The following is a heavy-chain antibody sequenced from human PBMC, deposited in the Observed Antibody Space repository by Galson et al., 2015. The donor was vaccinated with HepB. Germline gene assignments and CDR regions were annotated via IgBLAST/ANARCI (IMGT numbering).Heavy chain of an antibody. J-gene: IGHJ3*01. V-gene: IGHV3-30-3*02. D-gene: IGHD2-21*01. CDR1: GFPYHAYT. CDR3: ATVAWVINPGLDG. Sequence: PLRLYCAASGFPYHAYTMHWVRQTPRKGLDWVAKLSEDGNQKNYGDAVKGRFTISSENSQDTLYLQMNSLEPEDTAVYYCATVAWVINPGLDGCGQGTTVFVSA. CDR2: LSEDGNQK.